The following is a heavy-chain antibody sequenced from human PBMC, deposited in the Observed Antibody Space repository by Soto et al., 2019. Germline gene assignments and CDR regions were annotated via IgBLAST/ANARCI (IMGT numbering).Heavy chain of an antibody. CDR3: ARDYARGWCQF. CDR1: GFDFSNSG. D-gene: IGHD2-8*02. Sequence: XGSLRLSCTASGFDFSNSGIQWVRQTPGKGLEWVALISFDGDKYYVDSVKGRFTISRDNPTNTVYLQMNRLRPEDTGVYYCARDYARGWCQFWGQGTLVTVSS. CDR2: ISFDGDK. V-gene: IGHV3-30*03. J-gene: IGHJ4*02.